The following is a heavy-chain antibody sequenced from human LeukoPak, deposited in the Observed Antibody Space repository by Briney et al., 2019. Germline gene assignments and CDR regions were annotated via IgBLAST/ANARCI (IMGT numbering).Heavy chain of an antibody. Sequence: SGGSLRLSCAASGFTFSSYGMHWVRQAPGKGLEWVAVIWYDGSNKYYADSVKGRFTISRDNSKNTLYLQMNSLRAEDTAVYYCAKGQDSSGYLDYWGQGTPVTVSS. CDR2: IWYDGSNK. CDR1: GFTFSSYG. J-gene: IGHJ4*02. D-gene: IGHD3-22*01. V-gene: IGHV3-33*06. CDR3: AKGQDSSGYLDY.